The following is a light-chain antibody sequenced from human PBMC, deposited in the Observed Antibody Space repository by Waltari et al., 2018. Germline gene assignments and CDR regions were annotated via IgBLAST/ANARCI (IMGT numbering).Light chain of an antibody. CDR2: SKI. V-gene: IGLV1-47*02. J-gene: IGLJ3*02. CDR1: SSNIGKNY. CDR3: AAWDDSLSGSWV. Sequence: QSVLTQPPSASGTPGQRVTISCSGSSSNIGKNYLYRYQKLQGPALKLLIFSKIQRPSGVPDRFSGSTSGTSASLAISGLRSEDEADYYCAAWDDSLSGSWVLGGGTKVTVL.